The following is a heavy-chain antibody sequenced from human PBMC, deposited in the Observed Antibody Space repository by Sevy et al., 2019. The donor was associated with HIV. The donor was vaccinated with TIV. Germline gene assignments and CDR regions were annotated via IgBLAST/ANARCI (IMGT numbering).Heavy chain of an antibody. D-gene: IGHD3-10*01. CDR3: ARALVITMVRGVIITPVLDYMDV. Sequence: SETLSLTCTVSGGSIRSYYWSWIRQPPGKGLEWIGYIYYSGSTNYNPSLKSRVTISVDTSKNQFSLKLSSVTAADTAVYYCARALVITMVRGVIITPVLDYMDVWGKGTTVTVSS. CDR1: GGSIRSYY. V-gene: IGHV4-59*01. J-gene: IGHJ6*03. CDR2: IYYSGST.